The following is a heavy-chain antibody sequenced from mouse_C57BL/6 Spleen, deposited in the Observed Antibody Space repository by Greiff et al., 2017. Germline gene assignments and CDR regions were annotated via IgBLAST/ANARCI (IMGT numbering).Heavy chain of an antibody. D-gene: IGHD2-4*01. CDR3: ARWDYDVAY. J-gene: IGHJ3*01. CDR2: IYPSDSET. Sequence: VQLQQPGAELVRPGSSVKLSCKASGYTFTSYWMDWVKQRPGQGLEWIGNIYPSDSETHYNQKFKDKATLTVDKSSSTAYMQLSSLTSEDSAVYYCARWDYDVAYWGQGTLVTVSA. V-gene: IGHV1-61*01. CDR1: GYTFTSYW.